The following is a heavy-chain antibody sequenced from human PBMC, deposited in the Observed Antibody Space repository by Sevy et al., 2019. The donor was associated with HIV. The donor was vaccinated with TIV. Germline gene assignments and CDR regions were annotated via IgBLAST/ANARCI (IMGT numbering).Heavy chain of an antibody. V-gene: IGHV3-48*03. CDR3: ARDRQGITVAGNAIDY. J-gene: IGHJ4*02. Sequence: GGSLRLSCTASGFTFSNYEMNWVRQAPGKGLEWVSYITLSGSSTYYADSVKGRFTISRDNAKNSLYLQMNSLRAEDTAVYYCARDRQGITVAGNAIDYWGQGTLVTVSS. D-gene: IGHD6-19*01. CDR1: GFTFSNYE. CDR2: ITLSGSST.